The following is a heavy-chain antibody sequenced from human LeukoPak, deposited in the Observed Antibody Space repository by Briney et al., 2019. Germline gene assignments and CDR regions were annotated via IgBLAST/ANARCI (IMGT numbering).Heavy chain of an antibody. V-gene: IGHV3-9*01. CDR3: AKDDDYYDSSGLLDY. Sequence: GRSLRLSCAASGFTFDDYAMHWVRQAPGKGLEWVSGISWNSGSIGYADSVKGRFTISRDNAKNSLYLQMNSLRAEDTALYYCAKDDDYYDSSGLLDYWGQGTLVTVSS. CDR1: GFTFDDYA. CDR2: ISWNSGSI. D-gene: IGHD3-22*01. J-gene: IGHJ4*02.